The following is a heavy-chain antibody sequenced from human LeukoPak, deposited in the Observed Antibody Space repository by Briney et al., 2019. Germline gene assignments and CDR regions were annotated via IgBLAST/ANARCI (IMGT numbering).Heavy chain of an antibody. V-gene: IGHV4-39*07. CDR1: GGSISSRSYY. Sequence: PSETLSLTCTVSGGSISSRSYYWGWIRQPPGKGLEWIGTIYYTGSTYYSPSLKSRVTISVDTSKNQFSLKVISVTAADTAVYYCGTHVGFWGQRGGWFDPWGQGSLVSVSS. J-gene: IGHJ5*02. CDR2: IYYTGST. D-gene: IGHD3-16*01. CDR3: GTHVGFWGQRGGWFDP.